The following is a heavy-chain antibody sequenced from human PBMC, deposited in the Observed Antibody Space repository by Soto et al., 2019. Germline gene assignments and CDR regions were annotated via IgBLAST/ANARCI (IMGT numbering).Heavy chain of an antibody. J-gene: IGHJ4*02. CDR1: GGTFNTYA. D-gene: IGHD3-10*01. CDR3: AREVQVHTPAFVY. V-gene: IGHV1-69*19. CDR2: ISPMFGAA. Sequence: QVQLVQSGAEMKKPGSSVKVSCQSSGGTFNTYAMNWVRQAPGQGPEWMGDISPMFGAANYAPKFQGRVTITADESTGTSYMQLSSLTSEDPALYFCAREVQVHTPAFVYWGQGTRVTVSS.